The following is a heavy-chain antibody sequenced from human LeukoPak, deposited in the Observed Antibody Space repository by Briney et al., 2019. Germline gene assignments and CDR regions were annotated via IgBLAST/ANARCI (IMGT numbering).Heavy chain of an antibody. CDR2: IKGDGRTR. CDR3: ARDWYNRNGYFED. CDR1: GFTFNDHW. D-gene: IGHD3-9*01. J-gene: IGHJ4*02. V-gene: IGHV3-74*01. Sequence: GGSLRLSCAASGFTFNDHWMHWVRHAPGKGLVWVSRIKGDGRTRDYADPVKGRFSISRDNAKKTLYLQMHSLRAEDTAVYYCARDWYNRNGYFEDWGQGTLVTVSS.